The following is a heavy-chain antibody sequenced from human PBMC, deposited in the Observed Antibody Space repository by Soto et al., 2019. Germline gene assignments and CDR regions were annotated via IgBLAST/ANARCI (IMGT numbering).Heavy chain of an antibody. V-gene: IGHV1-8*01. CDR3: SRAAAAVYWFDP. CDR2: MNPNSGNT. J-gene: IGHJ5*02. Sequence: QVQLVQSGAEVKKPGASVKVSCKASGYTFTSYDINWVRQATGHGLEWMGWMNPNSGNTGYAQKFQGRVTMTRNTSISTAYMELSSVRSEDTAVYNWSRAAAAVYWFDPWGQGTLVTVSS. D-gene: IGHD6-13*01. CDR1: GYTFTSYD.